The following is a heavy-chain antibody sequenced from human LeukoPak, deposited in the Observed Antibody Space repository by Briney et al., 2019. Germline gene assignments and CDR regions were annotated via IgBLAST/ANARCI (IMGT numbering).Heavy chain of an antibody. D-gene: IGHD6-19*01. CDR1: GYSISSGYY. V-gene: IGHV4-38-2*02. CDR3: ARTIAVAGTDWFDP. Sequence: SETLSLTYTVSGYSISSGYYWGWIRQPPGKGLEWIGSIYHSGSTYYNPSLKSRVTISVDTSKNQFSLKLSSVTAADTAVYYCARTIAVAGTDWFDPWGQGTLVTVSS. CDR2: IYHSGST. J-gene: IGHJ5*02.